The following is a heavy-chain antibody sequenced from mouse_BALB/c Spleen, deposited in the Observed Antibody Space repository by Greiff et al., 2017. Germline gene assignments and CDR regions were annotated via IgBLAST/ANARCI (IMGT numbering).Heavy chain of an antibody. CDR2: ISSGGGST. J-gene: IGHJ4*01. D-gene: IGHD1-1*01. CDR3: ARHDYGSSYSYYYAMDY. Sequence: EVHLVESGGGLVKPGGSLKLSCAASGFAFSSYDMSWVRQTPEKRLEWVAYISSGGGSTYYPDTVKGRFTISRDNAKNTLYLQMSSLKSEDTAMYYCARHDYGSSYSYYYAMDYWGQGTSVTVSS. CDR1: GFAFSSYD. V-gene: IGHV5-12-1*01.